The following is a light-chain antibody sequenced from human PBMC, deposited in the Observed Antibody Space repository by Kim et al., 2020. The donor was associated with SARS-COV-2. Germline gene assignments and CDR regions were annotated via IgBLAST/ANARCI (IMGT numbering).Light chain of an antibody. V-gene: IGLV3-21*04. CDR2: YDS. J-gene: IGLJ3*02. Sequence: SYELTQPPSVSVAPGKTARITCGGNNIGSKSVHWYQQKQGQAHVMVIYYDSDRPSGIPERFSGSNSGNTATLTISRVEAGDEADYYCQVWDSSSDHPVFGGGTQLTVL. CDR3: QVWDSSSDHPV. CDR1: NIGSKS.